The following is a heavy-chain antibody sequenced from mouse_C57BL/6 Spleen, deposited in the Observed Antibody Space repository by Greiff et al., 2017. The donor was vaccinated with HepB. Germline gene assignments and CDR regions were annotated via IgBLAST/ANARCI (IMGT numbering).Heavy chain of an antibody. CDR2: IYPGDGDT. D-gene: IGHD4-1*01. CDR1: GYAFSSSW. Sequence: VQLQQSGPELVKPGASVKISCKASGYAFSSSWMNWVKQRPGKGLEWIGRIYPGDGDTNYNGKFKGKATLTADKSSSTAYMQRSSLTAEDSAVYFCASWDEFAYWGQGTLVTVSA. V-gene: IGHV1-82*01. J-gene: IGHJ3*01. CDR3: ASWDEFAY.